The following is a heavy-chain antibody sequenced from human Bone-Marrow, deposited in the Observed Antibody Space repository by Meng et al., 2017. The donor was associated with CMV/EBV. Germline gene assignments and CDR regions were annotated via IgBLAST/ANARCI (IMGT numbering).Heavy chain of an antibody. CDR1: GGTFSSYA. Sequence: SVKVSCKASGGTFSSYAISRVRQAPGQGLEWMGGIIPILGIANYAQKFQGRVTITADKSTSTAYMELSSLRSEDTAVYYCVRGDSNSWNKLHYYYYYGMDVWGQGTTVTVSS. CDR3: VRGDSNSWNKLHYYYYYGMDV. D-gene: IGHD6-13*01. J-gene: IGHJ6*02. V-gene: IGHV1-69*10. CDR2: IIPILGIA.